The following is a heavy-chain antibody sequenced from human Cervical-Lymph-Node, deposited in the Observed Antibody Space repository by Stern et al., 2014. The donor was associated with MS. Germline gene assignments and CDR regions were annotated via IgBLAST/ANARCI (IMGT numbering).Heavy chain of an antibody. Sequence: QVQLVESGAEVKKPGSSVKVSCKASGGSFISSYAVSWVRQAPGEGLEWMGRIIPIIGLANYAQRFQSRVTITADKSTHTVYMELSNLTSEDTAVYYCARGTVSNRAAATLHNLFDPWGQGTLVTVSS. CDR1: GGSFISSYA. CDR2: IIPIIGLA. D-gene: IGHD2-15*01. CDR3: ARGTVSNRAAATLHNLFDP. V-gene: IGHV1-69*09. J-gene: IGHJ5*02.